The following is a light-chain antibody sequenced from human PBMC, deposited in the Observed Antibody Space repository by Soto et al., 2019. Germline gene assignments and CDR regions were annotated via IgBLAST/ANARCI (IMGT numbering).Light chain of an antibody. CDR1: QSISTW. CDR2: DAS. CDR3: QHYYNYPWT. J-gene: IGKJ1*01. Sequence: DIQMTQSPSSLSASVGDRVSITCRASQSISTWLAWYQQQPGGAPRLLIYDASSLQSGVPSRFSGNGSGTEFTLTISRLQPDDFSSYYCQHYYNYPWTFGQGTKVDIK. V-gene: IGKV1-5*01.